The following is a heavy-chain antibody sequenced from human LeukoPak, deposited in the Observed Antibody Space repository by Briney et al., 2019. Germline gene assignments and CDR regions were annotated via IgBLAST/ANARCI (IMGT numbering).Heavy chain of an antibody. CDR1: GYTFTSYD. J-gene: IGHJ6*03. Sequence: ASVKVSCKASGYTFTSYDINWVRQAPGQGLEWMGWMNPNSGITDYAQKFQGRVTMTRNTSISTAYMEVSSLRSEDTAVYYCSRASHYYYMDVWGKGTTVTVSS. V-gene: IGHV1-8*01. CDR2: MNPNSGIT. CDR3: SRASHYYYMDV.